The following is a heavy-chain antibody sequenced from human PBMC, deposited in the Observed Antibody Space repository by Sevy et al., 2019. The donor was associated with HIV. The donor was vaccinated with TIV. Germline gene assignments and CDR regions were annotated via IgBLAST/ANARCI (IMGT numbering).Heavy chain of an antibody. J-gene: IGHJ6*02. CDR2: IYYSGST. Sequence: SETLSLTCTVSGGSISSGDYYWSWIRQPPGKGLEWIGYIYYSGSTYYNPSLKSRVTISVDTSKNQFSLKLSFVTAADTAVYYCARDSKVLYGMDVWGQGTTVTVSS. CDR1: GGSISSGDYY. V-gene: IGHV4-30-4*01. CDR3: ARDSKVLYGMDV.